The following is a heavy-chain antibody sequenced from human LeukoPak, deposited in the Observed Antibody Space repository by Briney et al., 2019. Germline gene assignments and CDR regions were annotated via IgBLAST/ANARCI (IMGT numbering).Heavy chain of an antibody. J-gene: IGHJ4*02. CDR3: ARDNATVVPGDFDY. Sequence: GASVKVSCKASGGTFSSYAISWVRQAPGQGLEWMGRIIPIFGIANYAQKFQGRVTITADKSPSTAYMELSSLRSEDTAVYNCARDNATVVPGDFDYWGQGTLVTVSS. CDR1: GGTFSSYA. D-gene: IGHD4-23*01. CDR2: IIPIFGIA. V-gene: IGHV1-69*04.